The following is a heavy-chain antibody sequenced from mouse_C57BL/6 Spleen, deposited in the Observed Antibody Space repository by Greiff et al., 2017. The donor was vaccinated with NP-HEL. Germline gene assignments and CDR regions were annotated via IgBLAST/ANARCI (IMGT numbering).Heavy chain of an antibody. CDR3: TALYGNYDWYFDV. D-gene: IGHD2-1*01. V-gene: IGHV6-3*01. CDR1: GFTFSNYW. Sequence: DVHLVESGGGLVQPGGSMKLSCVASGFTFSNYWMNWVRQSPEKGLEWVAQIRLKSDNYATHYAESVKGRFTISRDDSKSSVYLQMNNLRAEDTGIYYCTALYGNYDWYFDVWGTGTTVTVSS. CDR2: IRLKSDNYAT. J-gene: IGHJ1*03.